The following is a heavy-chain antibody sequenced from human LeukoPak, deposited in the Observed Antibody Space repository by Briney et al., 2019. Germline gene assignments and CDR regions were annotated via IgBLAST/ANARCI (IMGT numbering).Heavy chain of an antibody. Sequence: GGSLRLSCAASGFTFTNYAMSWVRQAPGKGLGWVSSISSGGGASYFADSVQGRFTISRDNSKNTLYMQMNSLRAEDTAVHYCAKDSSSSPYYFDYWGQGTLVTVSS. CDR3: AKDSSSSPYYFDY. J-gene: IGHJ4*02. CDR2: ISSGGGAS. V-gene: IGHV3-23*01. CDR1: GFTFTNYA. D-gene: IGHD6-6*01.